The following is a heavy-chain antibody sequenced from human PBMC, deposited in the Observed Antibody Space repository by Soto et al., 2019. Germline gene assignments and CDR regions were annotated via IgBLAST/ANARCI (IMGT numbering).Heavy chain of an antibody. V-gene: IGHV1-46*01. CDR2: INPSGGST. D-gene: IGHD1-20*01. CDR3: ARNVNSGFDY. CDR1: GYTFITYY. Sequence: ASVKVSCKASGYTFITYYMHWVRQAPGQGLEWMGFINPSGGSTSYAQKFQARVAMTRDTSTSTVYMELSSLRSEDTAVYYCARNVNSGFDYWGQGTLVTVSS. J-gene: IGHJ4*02.